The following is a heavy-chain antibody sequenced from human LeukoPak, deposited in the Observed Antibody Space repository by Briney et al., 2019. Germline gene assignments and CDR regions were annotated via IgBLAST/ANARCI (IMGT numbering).Heavy chain of an antibody. V-gene: IGHV3-9*01. CDR3: AKDGGYIGLYNWFDP. CDR1: GFSFNNYA. D-gene: IGHD5-18*01. Sequence: GGSLRLSCVTSGFSFNNYAMHWVRQVPGKGPEWVSGISWNSGSIGYADSVKGRFTISRDNSKNTLYLQMNSLRAEDTAVYYCAKDGGYIGLYNWFDPWGQGTLVTVSS. CDR2: ISWNSGSI. J-gene: IGHJ5*02.